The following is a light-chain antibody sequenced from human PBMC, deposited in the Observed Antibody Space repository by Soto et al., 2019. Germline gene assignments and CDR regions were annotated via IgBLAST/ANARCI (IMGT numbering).Light chain of an antibody. CDR2: RNN. J-gene: IGLJ3*02. Sequence: QSVLTQPPSASGTPGQRVTISCSGSSCNIGSNSVNWYRQLPGTAPKLLIYRNNQRPSWVPDRLSGSTSCTSASLVISGLQSEDEADYYCAAWDDSLDGGVFGGGTKVTVL. CDR1: SCNIGSNS. V-gene: IGLV1-44*01. CDR3: AAWDDSLDGGV.